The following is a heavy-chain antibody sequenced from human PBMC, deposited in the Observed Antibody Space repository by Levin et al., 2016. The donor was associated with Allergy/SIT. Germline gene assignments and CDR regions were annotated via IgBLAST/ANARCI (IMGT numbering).Heavy chain of an antibody. CDR2: INPHTGGT. V-gene: IGHV1-2*02. J-gene: IGHJ4*02. D-gene: IGHD1-26*01. CDR1: GYTFTGYY. CDR3: ARRVPSSGSFSTDY. Sequence: ASVKVSCKASGYTFTGYYIHWVRQTPGQGLECMGWINPHTGGTSYAQKFQGRVTMTRDTSISTAYMELRGLTFDDTAVFYCARRVPSSGSFSTDYWGQGTLVSVSS.